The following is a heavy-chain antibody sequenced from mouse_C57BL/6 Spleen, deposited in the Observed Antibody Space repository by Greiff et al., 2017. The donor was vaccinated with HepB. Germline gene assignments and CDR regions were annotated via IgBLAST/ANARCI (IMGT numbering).Heavy chain of an antibody. CDR2: ISGGGGNT. J-gene: IGHJ2*01. Sequence: EVQGVESGGGVVKPGGSLKLSCAASGFTFSSYTMSWVRQTPEKRLEWVATISGGGGNTYYPDSVKGRFTITRDNAKNTLYLQMSSLRSEDTALYYCARQDYGSSFDYGGQGTTLTVSS. CDR1: GFTFSSYT. V-gene: IGHV5-9*01. D-gene: IGHD1-1*01. CDR3: ARQDYGSSFDY.